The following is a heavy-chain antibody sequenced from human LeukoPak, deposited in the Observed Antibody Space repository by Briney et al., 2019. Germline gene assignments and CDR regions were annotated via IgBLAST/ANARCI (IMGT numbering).Heavy chain of an antibody. Sequence: GSLRLSCAASGFTFTTYAMAWVRQAPGKGLEWVSSVIATDASTRYADSVRGRFTISRDNLRNTVYLQMNSLRAEDTAVYYCARVSIVVVPAAIGWFDPWGQGTLVTVSS. CDR1: GFTFTTYA. CDR2: VIATDAST. D-gene: IGHD2-2*01. J-gene: IGHJ5*02. CDR3: ARVSIVVVPAAIGWFDP. V-gene: IGHV3-23*01.